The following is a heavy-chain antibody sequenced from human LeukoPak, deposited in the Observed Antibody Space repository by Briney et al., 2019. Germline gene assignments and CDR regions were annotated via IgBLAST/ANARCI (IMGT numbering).Heavy chain of an antibody. CDR3: EHSLKSGSGWCFIVDP. CDR2: IYWNDDK. CDR1: GFSLSTSGVG. J-gene: IGHJ5*02. D-gene: IGHD6-19*01. V-gene: IGHV2-5*01. Sequence: SGPTLVNPTQTLTLTCTFSGFSLSTSGVGVGWIRQPPGKALEWLALIYWNDDKRYSPSLKSRLTITKDTSKNQVVLTMTNMDPVDTATYYCEHSLKSGSGWCFIVDPWGQGTLVTVSS.